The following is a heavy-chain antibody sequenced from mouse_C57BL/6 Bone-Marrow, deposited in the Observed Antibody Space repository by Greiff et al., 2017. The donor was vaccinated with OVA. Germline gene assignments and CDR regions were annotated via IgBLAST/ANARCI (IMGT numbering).Heavy chain of an antibody. CDR3: AITTVVEGGNAMDY. CDR2: IYPRSGNT. D-gene: IGHD1-1*01. J-gene: IGHJ4*01. CDR1: GYTFTSYG. V-gene: IGHV1-81*01. Sequence: QVQLKESGAELARPGASVKLSCKASGYTFTSYGISWVKQRTGQGLEWIGEIYPRSGNTYYNEKFKGKATLTADKSSSTAYMELRSLTSEDSAVYFCAITTVVEGGNAMDYWGQGTSVTVSS.